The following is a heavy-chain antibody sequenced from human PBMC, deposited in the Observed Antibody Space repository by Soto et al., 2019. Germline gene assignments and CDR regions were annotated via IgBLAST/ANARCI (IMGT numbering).Heavy chain of an antibody. Sequence: SETLCLTCSVSGGSIGGGGDYWSWIRQHPGQGLEWIGYIYYSGITYYNPSLKSRVTISVDTSKNQFSLKLSSVTAADTAVYYCARYTDRIAAAGTGFDYWGQGTLVTVSS. V-gene: IGHV4-31*03. D-gene: IGHD6-13*01. CDR2: IYYSGIT. CDR1: GGSIGGGGDY. CDR3: ARYTDRIAAAGTGFDY. J-gene: IGHJ4*02.